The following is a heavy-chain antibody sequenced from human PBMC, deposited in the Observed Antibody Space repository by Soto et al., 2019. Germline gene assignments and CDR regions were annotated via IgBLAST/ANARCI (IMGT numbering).Heavy chain of an antibody. J-gene: IGHJ4*02. CDR1: GVTFRSYV. CDR3: ARWGTTGGLDV. CDR2: TSYDGTNN. Sequence: QVQLVESGGGVVQPGTSLRLSCVGSGVTFRSYVIHWVRQAPGKGLEWVALTSYDGTNNYYGDSVKGRFTISRDNSKNTVDLQMDSLRLEDTSLYYCARWGTTGGLDVWGPGTLVSVSS. D-gene: IGHD3-16*01. V-gene: IGHV3-30*19.